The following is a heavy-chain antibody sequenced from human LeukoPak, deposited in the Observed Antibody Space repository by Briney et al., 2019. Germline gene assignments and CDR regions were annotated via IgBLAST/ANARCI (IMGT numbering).Heavy chain of an antibody. CDR3: AIAAAGTSISYYYYYYMDV. Sequence: SETLSLTCTVSGGSISSYYWNWIRQPAGKGLEWIGRIYTSGSTNYNPSLKSRVTISVDTSKNQFSLKLSSVTAADTAVYYCAIAAAGTSISYYYYYYMDVWGKGTTVTISS. J-gene: IGHJ6*03. CDR2: IYTSGST. CDR1: GGSISSYY. V-gene: IGHV4-4*07. D-gene: IGHD6-13*01.